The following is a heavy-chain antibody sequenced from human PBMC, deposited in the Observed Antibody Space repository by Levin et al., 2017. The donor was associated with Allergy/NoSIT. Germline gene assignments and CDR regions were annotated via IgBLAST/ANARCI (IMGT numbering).Heavy chain of an antibody. V-gene: IGHV3-74*01. CDR3: ARGGSGYASDL. J-gene: IGHJ5*02. D-gene: IGHD2-8*01. Sequence: GESLKISCAASGFSFSTYWMHWVRQTPGKGLMWVSRINSDGSDTVYADSVKGRFTISRDNAENTVFLEMKSLRDEDTAVYYCARGGSGYASDLWGQGILVTVSS. CDR2: INSDGSDT. CDR1: GFSFSTYW.